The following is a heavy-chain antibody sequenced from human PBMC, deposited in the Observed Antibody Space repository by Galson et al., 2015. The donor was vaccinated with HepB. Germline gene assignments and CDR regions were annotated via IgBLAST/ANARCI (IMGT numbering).Heavy chain of an antibody. CDR1: GFSVNTAGVG. CDR2: IYWDDDK. V-gene: IGHV2-5*02. D-gene: IGHD2-21*01. CDR3: AHRPLTFRSDRGGDWNYFDN. Sequence: PALVKPTQTLTLTCTFPGFSVNTAGVGVGWIRQPPGKALEWLALIYWDDDKHYNPFLKSRLSITKDVSKNQVALMMTDMDPGDTATYFCAHRPLTFRSDRGGDWNYFDNWGEGTLVVVSS. J-gene: IGHJ4*02.